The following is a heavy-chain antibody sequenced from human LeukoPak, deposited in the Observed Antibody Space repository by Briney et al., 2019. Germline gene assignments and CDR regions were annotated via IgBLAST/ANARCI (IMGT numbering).Heavy chain of an antibody. D-gene: IGHD6-13*01. V-gene: IGHV3-33*01. Sequence: GGSLRLSCAASGFTFSSYGMHWVRQAPGKGLEWVAVIWYDGSNKYYAGPVKGRFTISRDNSKNTLYLQMNSLRAEDTAVYYCASSPTGIAAAGRGYYYYYGMDVWGQGTTVTVSS. J-gene: IGHJ6*02. CDR3: ASSPTGIAAAGRGYYYYYGMDV. CDR1: GFTFSSYG. CDR2: IWYDGSNK.